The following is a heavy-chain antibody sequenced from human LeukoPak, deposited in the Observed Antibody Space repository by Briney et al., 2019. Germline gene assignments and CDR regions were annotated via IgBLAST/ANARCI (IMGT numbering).Heavy chain of an antibody. CDR2: INEDGSIT. D-gene: IGHD1-26*01. CDR3: GRDLGGRSGY. V-gene: IGHV3-74*01. CDR1: WFTFSAYL. J-gene: IGHJ4*02. Sequence: GGAPRLSRSGSWFTFSAYLMHLVRPVPGEGLVWVSRINEDGSITNYADSVKGRFSISRDNAKNTLYLQMNSLRAEDTAVYYCGRDLGGRSGYWGQGTLVTVSS.